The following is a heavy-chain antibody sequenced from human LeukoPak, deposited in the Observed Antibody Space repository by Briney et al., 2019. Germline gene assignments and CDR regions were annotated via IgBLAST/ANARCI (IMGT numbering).Heavy chain of an antibody. J-gene: IGHJ4*02. Sequence: PGGSLRLSCAASGFTFSNYEMNWLRQAPGKGLEWVSYISSSGSTIYYADSVKGRFTISRDNAKNSLYLQMNSLRAEDTAVYYCARLTTYHPLDYWGQGTLVTVSS. V-gene: IGHV3-48*03. CDR3: ARLTTYHPLDY. CDR2: ISSSGSTI. CDR1: GFTFSNYE. D-gene: IGHD4-11*01.